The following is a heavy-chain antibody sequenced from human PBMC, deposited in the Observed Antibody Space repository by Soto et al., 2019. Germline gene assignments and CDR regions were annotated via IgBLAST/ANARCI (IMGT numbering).Heavy chain of an antibody. V-gene: IGHV1-46*01. CDR2: INPSGGST. Sequence: WASVKVSCKASGYTFTSYYMHWVRQAPGQGLEWMGIINPSGGSTTYAQKFQGRVTMTRDTSTSTVYMELSSLRSEDMAVYYCARSRMADAFDFWGQGTMVTVS. CDR1: GYTFTSYY. J-gene: IGHJ3*01. CDR3: ARSRMADAFDF.